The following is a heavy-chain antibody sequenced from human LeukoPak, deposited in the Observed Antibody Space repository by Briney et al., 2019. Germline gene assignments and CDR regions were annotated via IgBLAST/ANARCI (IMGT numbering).Heavy chain of an antibody. V-gene: IGHV4-34*01. J-gene: IGHJ5*01. CDR2: INHSGST. Sequence: PSETLSLTCAVYGGSFSGYYWSWIRQPPGKGLEWIGEINHSGSTNYNPSLKSRVTMSVDTSKNQFSLKLSSVTAADSALYYCARDITIFGFDSWGQGALVTVSS. CDR1: GGSFSGYY. D-gene: IGHD3-3*01. CDR3: ARDITIFGFDS.